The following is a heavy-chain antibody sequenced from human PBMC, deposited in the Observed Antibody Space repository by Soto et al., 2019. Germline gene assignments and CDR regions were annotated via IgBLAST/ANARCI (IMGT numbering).Heavy chain of an antibody. CDR2: IYYSGST. D-gene: IGHD6-19*01. CDR3: ARGGSSGWDSRWFDP. V-gene: IGHV4-31*03. J-gene: IGHJ5*02. CDR1: GGSISSGNYY. Sequence: QVQLQESGPGLVKPSQTLSLTCTVSGGSISSGNYYWSWIRQHPGKGLEWIGYIYYSGSTYYNPSLKSRVTISVDPSKNQFPLKLSSVTAADTAVYYCARGGSSGWDSRWFDPWGQGTLVTVSS.